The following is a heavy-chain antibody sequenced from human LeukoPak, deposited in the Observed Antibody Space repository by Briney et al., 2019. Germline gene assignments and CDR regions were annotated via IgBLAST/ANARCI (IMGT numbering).Heavy chain of an antibody. CDR3: ARGGGLDV. Sequence: GGSLRLSCAASGFTFSSYWTNWARQAPGKGLEWVASINHNGNVNYYVDSVKGRLTISRDNAKNSLYLQMSNLRAEDTAVYLWARGGGLDVWGQGATVTVSS. CDR1: GFTFSSYW. CDR2: INHNGNVN. V-gene: IGHV3-7*03. J-gene: IGHJ6*02. D-gene: IGHD3-16*01.